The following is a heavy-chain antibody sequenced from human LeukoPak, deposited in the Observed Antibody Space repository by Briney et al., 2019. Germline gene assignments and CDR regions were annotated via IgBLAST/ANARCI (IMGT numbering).Heavy chain of an antibody. Sequence: PGGSLRLSCAASGFTFDDYGMSWVRQAPGKGLEWVSGINWNGGSTGYADSVKGRFTISRDNAKNSLYLQMNSLRAEDTALYYCARAYYGPGTYYYYYYYMDVWGKGTTVTVSS. V-gene: IGHV3-20*04. CDR2: INWNGGST. J-gene: IGHJ6*03. CDR3: ARAYYGPGTYYYYYYYMDV. D-gene: IGHD3-10*01. CDR1: GFTFDDYG.